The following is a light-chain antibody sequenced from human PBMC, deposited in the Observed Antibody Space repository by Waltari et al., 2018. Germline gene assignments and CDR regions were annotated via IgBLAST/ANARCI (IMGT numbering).Light chain of an antibody. CDR3: SSYAGSSKGV. V-gene: IGLV2-23*02. CDR2: AVS. J-gene: IGLJ2*01. CDR1: SSDVGHYKR. Sequence: QSALTQPASVSGSPGQSITISCTGTSSDVGHYKRFPWYQQHPSKAPKPMIYAVSKRPSGVSGRFSGSKSGDMASLTISGLQPEDEAEYFCSSYAGSSKGVFGGGTKVTVL.